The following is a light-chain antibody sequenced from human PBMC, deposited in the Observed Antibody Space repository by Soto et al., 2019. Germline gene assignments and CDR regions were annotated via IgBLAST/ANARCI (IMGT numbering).Light chain of an antibody. CDR2: AAS. CDR1: QAIFDY. Sequence: DIQMTQSPSSLSASVRDRITITCRASQAIFDYLAWYQQKPGEVPKLLIYAASTLQSGVPSRFSGSGSGTDFTLTISGLHPEDVATYYCQNYYSVPLTFGGGTKVEI. J-gene: IGKJ4*01. CDR3: QNYYSVPLT. V-gene: IGKV1-27*01.